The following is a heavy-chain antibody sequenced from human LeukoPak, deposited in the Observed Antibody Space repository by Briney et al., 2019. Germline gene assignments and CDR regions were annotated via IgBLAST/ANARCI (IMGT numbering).Heavy chain of an antibody. CDR1: GFTFSSYS. CDR2: ISSSSSTI. Sequence: GGSLRLSCAASGFTFSSYSMNWVRQAPGKGLEWVSYISSSSSTIYYADSVKGRFTISRDNAKNSLYLQMNSLRAEDTAVYYCARDTPYYYDSSFFDYWGQGTLVTVSS. V-gene: IGHV3-48*01. CDR3: ARDTPYYYDSSFFDY. J-gene: IGHJ4*02. D-gene: IGHD3-22*01.